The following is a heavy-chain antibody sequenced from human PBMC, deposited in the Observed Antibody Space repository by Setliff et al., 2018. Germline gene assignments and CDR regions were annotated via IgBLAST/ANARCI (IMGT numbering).Heavy chain of an antibody. CDR1: TFTFSKYA. D-gene: IGHD4-17*01. CDR3: ARDPNGDYVGAFDP. J-gene: IGHJ5*02. Sequence: GESLRPSCVASTFTFSKYAVTWVRQAPGKGLEWVSSIHVSGGSTYYADSVKGRFTISRDNSRNTLYLQMNSLRAEDTASYYCARDPNGDYVGAFDPWGQGILVTVSS. CDR2: IHVSGGST. V-gene: IGHV3-23*01.